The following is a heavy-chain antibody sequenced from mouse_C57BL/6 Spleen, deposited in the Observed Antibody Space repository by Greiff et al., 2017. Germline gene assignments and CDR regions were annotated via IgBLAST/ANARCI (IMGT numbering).Heavy chain of an antibody. V-gene: IGHV3-6*01. J-gene: IGHJ1*03. CDR3: ARDRKLDWYFDV. CDR1: GYSITSGYY. Sequence: EVKLMDSGPGLVKPSQSLSLTCSVTGYSITSGYYWNWIRQFPGNKLEWMGYISYDGSNNYNPSLKNRISITRDTSKNQFFLKLNSVTTEDTATYYCARDRKLDWYFDVWGTGTTVTVSS. D-gene: IGHD4-1*01. CDR2: ISYDGSN.